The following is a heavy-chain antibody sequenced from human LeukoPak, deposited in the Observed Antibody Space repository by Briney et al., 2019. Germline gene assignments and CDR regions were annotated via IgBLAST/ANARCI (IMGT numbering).Heavy chain of an antibody. CDR1: GITFSSYD. D-gene: IGHD4-17*01. CDR2: IYYGGST. Sequence: TGGSLRLSCSASGITFSSYDMNWVRQAPGKGLEWVSVIYYGGSTYYADSVKGRFTISRDNSKNTLYLQMNSLRVEDTAVYYCARGDGHYIYWGQGSLVTVSS. V-gene: IGHV3-53*01. J-gene: IGHJ4*02. CDR3: ARGDGHYIY.